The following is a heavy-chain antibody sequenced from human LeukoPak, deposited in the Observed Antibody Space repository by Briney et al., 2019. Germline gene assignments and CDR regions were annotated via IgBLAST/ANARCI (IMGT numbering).Heavy chain of an antibody. CDR1: GFTVSSNY. CDR2: ISSSSSYI. Sequence: GGSLRLSCAASGFTVSSNYMSWVRQAPGKGLEWVSSISSSSSYIYYADSLKGRFTISRDNAKNSLYLQMNSLRAEDTAVYYCARDRYDSSGDGMDVWGQGTTVTVSS. J-gene: IGHJ6*02. V-gene: IGHV3-21*01. D-gene: IGHD3-22*01. CDR3: ARDRYDSSGDGMDV.